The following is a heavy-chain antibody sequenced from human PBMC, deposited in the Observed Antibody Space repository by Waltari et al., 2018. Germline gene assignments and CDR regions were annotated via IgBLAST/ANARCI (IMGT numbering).Heavy chain of an antibody. V-gene: IGHV1-69*13. CDR2: IIPIFGTA. CDR3: ARRADCSSTSYYASIYDYYFDY. D-gene: IGHD2-2*01. Sequence: QVQLVQSGAEVKKPGSSVKVSCKASGGTFSSYAISWVRQAPGQGLEWMGGIIPIFGTANYAHKFQGRVTITADDSTRTAYMELSSLRSEDTAVYYCARRADCSSTSYYASIYDYYFDYCGQGTLVTVSS. J-gene: IGHJ4*02. CDR1: GGTFSSYA.